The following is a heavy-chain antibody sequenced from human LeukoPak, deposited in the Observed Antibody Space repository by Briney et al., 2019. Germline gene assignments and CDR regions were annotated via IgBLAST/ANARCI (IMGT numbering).Heavy chain of an antibody. CDR3: ARPLVSGDYFDY. Sequence: GGSLRLSCAASGFTFSDYYMSWIRQAPGKGLEWVSYISSSGSTIYYADSVKGRSTISRDNAKNSLYLQMNSLRAEDTAVYYCARPLVSGDYFDYWGQGTLVTVSS. CDR1: GFTFSDYY. CDR2: ISSSGSTI. D-gene: IGHD3-9*01. V-gene: IGHV3-11*01. J-gene: IGHJ4*02.